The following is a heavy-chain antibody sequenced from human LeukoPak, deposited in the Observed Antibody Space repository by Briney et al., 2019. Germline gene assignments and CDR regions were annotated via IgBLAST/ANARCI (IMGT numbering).Heavy chain of an antibody. J-gene: IGHJ4*02. CDR3: ARETDTAMVYYFDY. D-gene: IGHD5-18*01. Sequence: PSETLSLTCAVYGGSFSGYYWSWIRQPPGKGLEWIGEINHSGSTNYHPSLKSRVTISVDTSKTQFSLKLSSVTAADTAVYYCARETDTAMVYYFDYWGQGTLVTVSS. CDR1: GGSFSGYY. V-gene: IGHV4-34*01. CDR2: INHSGST.